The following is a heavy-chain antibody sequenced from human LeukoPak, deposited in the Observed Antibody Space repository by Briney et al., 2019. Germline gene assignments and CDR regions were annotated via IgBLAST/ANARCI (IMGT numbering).Heavy chain of an antibody. CDR1: GFTFGKYW. D-gene: IGHD5-24*01. Sequence: GGSLRLSCVASGFTFGKYWMSWVRQAPGKGLEWVANIKLDGSEKNYVDSVKGRFTISRDNAKNSLYLQMNSLRAEDTAIYYCTRVGYIDEGIDYWGQGTLVTVSS. V-gene: IGHV3-7*04. CDR2: IKLDGSEK. J-gene: IGHJ4*02. CDR3: TRVGYIDEGIDY.